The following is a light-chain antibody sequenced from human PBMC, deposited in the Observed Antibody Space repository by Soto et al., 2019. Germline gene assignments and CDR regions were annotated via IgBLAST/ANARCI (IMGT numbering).Light chain of an antibody. CDR1: QSISSW. CDR3: QQRFRSTIT. CDR2: VAF. J-gene: IGKJ5*01. Sequence: ILLTQSPSSLSASVGDRVTITCRASQSISSWLAWYQKKTGKDPKLLIYVAFTLESGVPSRFSGSGSGTEFNLTIRSLQTEDFATYYCQQRFRSTITFGQGTRLEIK. V-gene: IGKV1-5*01.